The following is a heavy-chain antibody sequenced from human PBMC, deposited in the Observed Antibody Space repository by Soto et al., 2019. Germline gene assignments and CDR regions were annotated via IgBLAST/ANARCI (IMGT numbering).Heavy chain of an antibody. Sequence: QVQLVESGGGVVQPGRSLSLSCAASGFTFSNYGMHWVRQARGKGQEWVAVIWYDGTNKYYGDSVKGRCTISRDNSKNTAYLEMSSPRDEDTAVYYCARDRGRAVAGSDYWGQGTLVTVSS. CDR2: IWYDGTNK. V-gene: IGHV3-33*01. CDR3: ARDRGRAVAGSDY. D-gene: IGHD6-19*01. J-gene: IGHJ4*02. CDR1: GFTFSNYG.